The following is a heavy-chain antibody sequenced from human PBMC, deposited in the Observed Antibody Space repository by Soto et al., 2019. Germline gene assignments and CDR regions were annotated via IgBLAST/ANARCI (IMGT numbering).Heavy chain of an antibody. CDR3: AKKYPGTRPFHY. V-gene: IGHV3-23*01. Sequence: EVQLLESGGGLVQPGGSLRLSCAASGFTFNSYAMNWVRQAPGKGLEWVSAIGTDSDTYHADSVKGRFTISRDNSRTTVYLQMNILRAEDTALYYCAKKYPGTRPFHYWGQGTLVTVSS. CDR1: GFTFNSYA. CDR2: IGTDSDT. D-gene: IGHD2-2*01. J-gene: IGHJ4*02.